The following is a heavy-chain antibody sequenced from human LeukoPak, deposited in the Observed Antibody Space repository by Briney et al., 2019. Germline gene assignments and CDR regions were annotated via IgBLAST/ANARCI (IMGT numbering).Heavy chain of an antibody. V-gene: IGHV3-9*01. D-gene: IGHD6-13*01. CDR3: AKDMVAAGTAAFDI. J-gene: IGHJ3*02. CDR2: ISWNSGSI. CDR1: GFTFDAYA. Sequence: GGSLRLSCAASGFTFDAYAMHWVRQAPGKGLEWVSGISWNSGSIGYADSVKGRFTISRDNAKNSLYLQMNSLRAEDTALYYCAKDMVAAGTAAFDIWGQGAMVTVSS.